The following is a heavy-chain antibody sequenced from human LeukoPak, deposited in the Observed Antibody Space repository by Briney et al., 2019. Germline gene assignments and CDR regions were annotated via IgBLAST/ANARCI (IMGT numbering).Heavy chain of an antibody. D-gene: IGHD2-15*01. CDR2: ISDSSTYI. CDR3: ASQIPFYCSAGSCSSY. J-gene: IGHJ4*02. Sequence: GGSLRLSCAASGFTFSSYSMNWVRQAPGKGLEWVSSISDSSTYIYYADSVKGRFTISRDNAKNSLYLQMNSLRAEDTAVYYCASQIPFYCSAGSCSSYWGQGTLVTVSS. CDR1: GFTFSSYS. V-gene: IGHV3-21*01.